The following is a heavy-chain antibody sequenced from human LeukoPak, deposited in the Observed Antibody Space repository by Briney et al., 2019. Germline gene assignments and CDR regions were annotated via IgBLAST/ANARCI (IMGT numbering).Heavy chain of an antibody. V-gene: IGHV3-30-3*01. CDR1: GFTFSTYA. D-gene: IGHD2-2*01. CDR3: ARDPVPAAARHFDY. Sequence: GGSLRLSCAASGFTFSTYAMHWVRQAPGKGLEWVAVTSSDGTVKYYPDSVKGRFTISRDNSKNTLYLQVNSLRPEDTGAYYCARDPVPAAARHFDYWGQGTLVTVSS. CDR2: TSSDGTVK. J-gene: IGHJ4*01.